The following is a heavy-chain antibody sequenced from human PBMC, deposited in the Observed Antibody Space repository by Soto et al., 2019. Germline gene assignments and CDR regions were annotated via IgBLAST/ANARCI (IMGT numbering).Heavy chain of an antibody. J-gene: IGHJ4*02. CDR2: IIPILGIA. CDR3: AEDRGYSYGLPGDY. D-gene: IGHD5-18*01. Sequence: QVQLVQSGAEVKKPGSSVKVSCKASGGTFSSYTISWVRQAPGQGLEWMGRIIPILGIANYAQKFQGRVTIIADKSMSTAYMELSSLRSEDTAVHYCAEDRGYSYGLPGDYWGQGTLVTVSS. CDR1: GGTFSSYT. V-gene: IGHV1-69*02.